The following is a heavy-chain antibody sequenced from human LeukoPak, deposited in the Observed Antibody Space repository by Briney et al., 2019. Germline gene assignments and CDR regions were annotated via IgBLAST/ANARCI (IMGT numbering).Heavy chain of an antibody. CDR2: IYHSGNT. CDR3: ARAYCCYRGSSGLRFDP. CDR1: GGSISGTNW. Sequence: TSGPLSLTCAVSGGSISGTNWWTWVRQPPGKGLDWIGEIYHSGNTNYNPSLKSRVTISVDKSKNQFSLKLSSVTAADTAVYYCARAYCCYRGSSGLRFDPWGQGTLVTVSS. J-gene: IGHJ5*02. V-gene: IGHV4-4*02. D-gene: IGHD2-2*02.